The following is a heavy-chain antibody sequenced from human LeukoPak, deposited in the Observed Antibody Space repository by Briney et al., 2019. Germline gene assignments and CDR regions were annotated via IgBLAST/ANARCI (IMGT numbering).Heavy chain of an antibody. Sequence: SETLSLTCAVYGGSSIGYSWSWVRQPPGKGLEWIGEIDDSGTTNYRPSLKSRVTISVDTSKNQLSLKVTSVTAADTAVYYCAGVSGYCSDGVCRFDYWGQGTLVTVSS. D-gene: IGHD2-8*01. CDR1: GGSSIGYS. CDR2: IDDSGTT. CDR3: AGVSGYCSDGVCRFDY. J-gene: IGHJ4*02. V-gene: IGHV4-34*01.